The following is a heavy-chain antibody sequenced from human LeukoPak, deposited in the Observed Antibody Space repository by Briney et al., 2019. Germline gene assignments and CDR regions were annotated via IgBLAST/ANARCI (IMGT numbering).Heavy chain of an antibody. CDR1: GFTFSSYW. J-gene: IGHJ4*02. Sequence: PGGSLRLSCAASGFTFSSYWMSWVRQASGKGLEWVSAITGSGDGIYYADSVKGRFTISRDNSKNTLYLQMNTLRAEDRAIYYCTRENPVGGTNYFDYWGQGTLVTVAS. V-gene: IGHV3-23*01. CDR3: TRENPVGGTNYFDY. CDR2: ITGSGDGI. D-gene: IGHD1-26*01.